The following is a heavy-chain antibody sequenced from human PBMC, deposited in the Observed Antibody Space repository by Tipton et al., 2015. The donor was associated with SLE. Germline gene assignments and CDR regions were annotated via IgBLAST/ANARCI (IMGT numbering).Heavy chain of an antibody. CDR1: GDSFSTYW. CDR3: ANKGLATIGGAFDI. V-gene: IGHV5-51*03. CDR2: IYVGDSET. Sequence: QSGAEVKKPGESLKISCKVSGDSFSTYWIAWVRQMPGKGLEWMGIIYVGDSETRYSPSFQGQVTISADKSIRTAYLQWSSLKASDTAMYYCANKGLATIGGAFDIWGHGTMVTVSS. J-gene: IGHJ3*02. D-gene: IGHD5-24*01.